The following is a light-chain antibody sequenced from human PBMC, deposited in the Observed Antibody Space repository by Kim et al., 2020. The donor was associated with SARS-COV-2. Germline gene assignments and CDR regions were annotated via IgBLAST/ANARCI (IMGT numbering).Light chain of an antibody. CDR3: QQRSNLWT. Sequence: EIVLTQSPATLSLSPGERATLSCRASQSVSSSLAWYQQKPGQPPRLLIYDASNRATGIPARFSGSGSGTDFTLTISSLEPEDFAVYYCQQRSNLWTFGQGTKLEIK. J-gene: IGKJ2*02. V-gene: IGKV3-11*01. CDR2: DAS. CDR1: QSVSSS.